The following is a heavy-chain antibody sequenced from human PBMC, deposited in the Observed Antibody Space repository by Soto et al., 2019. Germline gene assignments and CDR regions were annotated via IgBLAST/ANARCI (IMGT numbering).Heavy chain of an antibody. D-gene: IGHD2-15*01. CDR3: ARDLLGYCSGGSCYPSYFDY. V-gene: IGHV3-21*01. Sequence: GGSLRLSCAASGFTFSSYSMNWVRQAPGKGLEWVSSISSSSSYIYYADSVKGRFTISRDNAKNSLYLQMNSLRAEDTAVYYCARDLLGYCSGGSCYPSYFDYWGQGTLVTVSS. J-gene: IGHJ4*02. CDR1: GFTFSSYS. CDR2: ISSSSSYI.